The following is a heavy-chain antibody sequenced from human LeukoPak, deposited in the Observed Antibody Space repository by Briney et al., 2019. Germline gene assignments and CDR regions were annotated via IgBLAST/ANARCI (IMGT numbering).Heavy chain of an antibody. CDR2: IKNKAEGGAT. J-gene: IGHJ4*02. V-gene: IGHV3-49*04. D-gene: IGHD6-19*01. Sequence: GGSLRLSCEASGFIFSSYVMGWVRQAPGKGLEWVGFIKNKAEGGATTYAASVKGRFTISRDDSNSIVYLQMDSLKTEDTAVYYCTIDISGGSGWGQGALVTVSS. CDR3: TIDISGGSG. CDR1: GFIFSSYV.